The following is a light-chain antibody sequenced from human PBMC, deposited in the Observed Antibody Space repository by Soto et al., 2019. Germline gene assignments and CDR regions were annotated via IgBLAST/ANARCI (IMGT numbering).Light chain of an antibody. CDR3: CSYAGTYIPL. CDR1: NSDVGIYDF. Sequence: QSALTQPASVSGTPGQSITISCTGSNSDVGIYDFVSWYQHHPGRAPKLIVSEVSHRPSGVSNRFSGSKSGNTASLTISGLQSEDEADYYCCSYAGTYIPLFGGGTKLTVL. J-gene: IGLJ2*01. V-gene: IGLV2-14*01. CDR2: EVS.